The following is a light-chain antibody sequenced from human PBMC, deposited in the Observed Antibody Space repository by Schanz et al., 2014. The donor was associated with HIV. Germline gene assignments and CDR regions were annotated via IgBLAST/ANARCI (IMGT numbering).Light chain of an antibody. Sequence: EIVLTQSPGTLSLSPGERATLSCRASQSVSSSYLAWYQQKPGQAPRLLIYGASSRATGIPDRFSGSGSGADFTLTISRLEPEDFAMYYCQQYGSSPWTFGQGTKVE. V-gene: IGKV3-20*01. CDR3: QQYGSSPWT. J-gene: IGKJ1*01. CDR2: GAS. CDR1: QSVSSSY.